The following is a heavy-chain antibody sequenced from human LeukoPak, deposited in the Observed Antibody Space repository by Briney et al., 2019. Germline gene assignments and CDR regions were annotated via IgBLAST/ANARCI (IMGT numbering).Heavy chain of an antibody. CDR2: ISSSGSSI. CDR1: GFTFSDYY. Sequence: GGSLRLSCAASGFTFSDYYMSWIRQAPGKGLEWISYISSSGSSIQYADSARGRFTISRDNAKTSLYLQMNSLRAEDTSVYYCARSAQWELPDYWGQGTLVTVSS. CDR3: ARSAQWELPDY. V-gene: IGHV3-11*04. J-gene: IGHJ4*02. D-gene: IGHD1-26*01.